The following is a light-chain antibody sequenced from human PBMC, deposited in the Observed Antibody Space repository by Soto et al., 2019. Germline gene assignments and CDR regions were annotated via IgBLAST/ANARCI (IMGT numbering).Light chain of an antibody. CDR2: EVS. Sequence: QSALTQPPSASGSPGQSVTISCTGTSSDVGGYNYVSWYQQHPGKAPKLMIYEVSKRPSGVPDRFSGSKSGNTASLTVSGLLAEDEADYYCNSYAGGNKRVFGTGTKVTV. J-gene: IGLJ1*01. CDR3: NSYAGGNKRV. V-gene: IGLV2-8*01. CDR1: SSDVGGYNY.